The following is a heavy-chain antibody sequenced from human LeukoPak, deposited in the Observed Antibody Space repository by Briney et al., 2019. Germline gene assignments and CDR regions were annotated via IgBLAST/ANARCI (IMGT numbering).Heavy chain of an antibody. CDR1: GFTVTGNY. CDR3: ARSTSPNLPFDY. Sequence: GGSLRLSCAASGFTVTGNYTSWVRQAPGKGLEWVSVIYSGGSTYYADSVKGRFTISRDNSKNTLYLQMNSLRAEDTAVYYCARSTSPNLPFDYWGQGTLVIVSS. D-gene: IGHD4/OR15-4a*01. CDR2: IYSGGST. J-gene: IGHJ4*02. V-gene: IGHV3-53*01.